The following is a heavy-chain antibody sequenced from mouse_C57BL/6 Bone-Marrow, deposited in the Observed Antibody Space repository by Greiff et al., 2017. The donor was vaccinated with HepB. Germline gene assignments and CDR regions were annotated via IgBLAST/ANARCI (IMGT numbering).Heavy chain of an antibody. CDR2: ISYDGSN. J-gene: IGHJ2*01. CDR1: GYSITSGYY. Sequence: ESGPGLVKPSQSLSLTCSVTGYSITSGYYWNWIRQFPGNKLEWMGYISYDGSNNYNPSLKNRISITRDTSKNQFFLKLNSVTTEDTATYYCARELLLRSLFDYWGQGTTLTVSS. CDR3: ARELLLRSLFDY. V-gene: IGHV3-6*01. D-gene: IGHD1-1*01.